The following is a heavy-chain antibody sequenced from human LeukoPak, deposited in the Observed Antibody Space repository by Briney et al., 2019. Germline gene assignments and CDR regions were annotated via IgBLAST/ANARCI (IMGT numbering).Heavy chain of an antibody. V-gene: IGHV3-21*04. Sequence: GESLQISCVTAGFDFSSHYMNWLRQAPGKGLEWVSSFSDTGSYMYYADSVKGRFIISRDNAKNSLYLQMNSLRADDTAVYYCARGDRRTDYYGSGSYYNFDHWGQGILVTVSS. J-gene: IGHJ4*02. D-gene: IGHD3-10*01. CDR1: GFDFSSHY. CDR2: FSDTGSYM. CDR3: ARGDRRTDYYGSGSYYNFDH.